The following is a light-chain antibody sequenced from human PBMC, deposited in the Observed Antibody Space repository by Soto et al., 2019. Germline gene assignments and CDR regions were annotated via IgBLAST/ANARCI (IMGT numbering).Light chain of an antibody. Sequence: SYDLTQPPSVSVSPGQTASITCSGDKLGDKYVCWYQQKPGQSPVLVIYQDTKRPSGISERFSGSNSGNTATLTISGTQAMDEADYYCQAWDSSTLYVFGTGTK. CDR2: QDT. J-gene: IGLJ1*01. CDR1: KLGDKY. CDR3: QAWDSSTLYV. V-gene: IGLV3-1*01.